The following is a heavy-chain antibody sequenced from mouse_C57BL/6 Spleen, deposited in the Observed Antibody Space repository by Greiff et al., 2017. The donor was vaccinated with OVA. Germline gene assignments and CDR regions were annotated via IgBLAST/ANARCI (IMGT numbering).Heavy chain of an antibody. V-gene: IGHV1-69*01. D-gene: IGHD2-5*01. CDR2: IDPSDSYT. J-gene: IGHJ3*01. Sequence: QVQLQQPGAELVMPGASVKLSCKASGYTFTSYWMHWVKQRPGQGLEWIGEIDPSDSYTNYNQKFKGKSTLTVDKSSSTAYMQLSSLTSEDSAVYYCARREGYYSNYVAWVAYWGQGTLVTVSA. CDR3: ARREGYYSNYVAWVAY. CDR1: GYTFTSYW.